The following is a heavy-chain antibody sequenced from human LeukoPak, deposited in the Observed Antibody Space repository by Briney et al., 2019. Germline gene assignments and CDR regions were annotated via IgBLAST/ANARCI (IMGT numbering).Heavy chain of an antibody. CDR1: GFTFNYYA. J-gene: IGHJ3*02. CDR3: ARDVNYYDSSKAFDI. CDR2: IWYDGSNK. V-gene: IGHV3-33*08. D-gene: IGHD3-22*01. Sequence: QPGGSLRLSCEASGFTFNYYAMHWVRQAPGKGLEWVAVIWYDGSNKYYADSVKGRFTISRDNSKNTLYLQMNSLRAEDTAVYYCARDVNYYDSSKAFDIWGQGTMVTVSS.